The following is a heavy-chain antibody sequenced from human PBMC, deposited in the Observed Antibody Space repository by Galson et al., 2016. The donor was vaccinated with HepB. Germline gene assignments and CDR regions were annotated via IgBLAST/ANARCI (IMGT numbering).Heavy chain of an antibody. CDR2: SNAGNGNT. D-gene: IGHD3-16*02. V-gene: IGHV1-3*01. Sequence: SVKVSCKASGYSFTNYAIHWVRQAPGQSLEWMGRSNAGNGNTKYSQKFQGRVTITRDASANTAYMELTSLRSEDTAVYFCARDLWLSGSGFDYWGQGTLGTVSS. J-gene: IGHJ4*02. CDR3: ARDLWLSGSGFDY. CDR1: GYSFTNYA.